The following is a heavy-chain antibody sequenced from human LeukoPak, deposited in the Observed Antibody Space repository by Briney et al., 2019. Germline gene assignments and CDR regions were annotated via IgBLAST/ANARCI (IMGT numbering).Heavy chain of an antibody. J-gene: IGHJ5*02. CDR1: GHSFSGYY. CDR3: ARGYCSGGSCHLHWFDP. Sequence: SDTLSLTCAVYGHSFSGYYWRWLRQPPGKGLEWIGEINHSGSTNYNPSLKSRVTISVDTSKNQFSLKLSSVTAADTAVYYCARGYCSGGSCHLHWFDPWGQGTLVTVSS. V-gene: IGHV4-34*01. D-gene: IGHD2-15*01. CDR2: INHSGST.